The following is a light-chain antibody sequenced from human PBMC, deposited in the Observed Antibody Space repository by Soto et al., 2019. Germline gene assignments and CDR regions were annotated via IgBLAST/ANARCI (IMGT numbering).Light chain of an antibody. J-gene: IGKJ5*01. CDR3: QQFGTPIT. V-gene: IGKV3-20*01. CDR1: QSVSSNY. Sequence: EIVLTQSPGTLSLSPGEGATLSCRASQSVSSNYLAWYQQKPGQAPRLLIYGASSRATGIPDRFSGSGYGTDFTLTISRLEPEDFAVYYCQQFGTPITFGQGTRLQIK. CDR2: GAS.